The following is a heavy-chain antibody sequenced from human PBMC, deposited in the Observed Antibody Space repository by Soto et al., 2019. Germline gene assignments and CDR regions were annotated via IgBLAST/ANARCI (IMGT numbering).Heavy chain of an antibody. J-gene: IGHJ4*02. CDR1: GFTLSNFG. D-gene: IGHD1-26*01. CDR3: ATSSYVESI. Sequence: EGQVLESGGGLVQPGGSLRLTCVASGFTLSNFGMSWVRQAPGKGLEWVSFVSGNGGSTYYIDSVKGRFTISRDSSTNTVLLQMNSLRAEDTGVYYCATSSYVESIWGQGALVTV. V-gene: IGHV3-23*01. CDR2: VSGNGGST.